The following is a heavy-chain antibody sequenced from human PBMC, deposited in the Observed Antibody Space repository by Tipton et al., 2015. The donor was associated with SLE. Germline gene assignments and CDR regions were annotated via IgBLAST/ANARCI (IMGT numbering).Heavy chain of an antibody. CDR1: GGSFSGYY. J-gene: IGHJ6*03. CDR2: FNHSGST. V-gene: IGHV4-34*01. D-gene: IGHD2-8*01. Sequence: TLSLTCAVYGGSFSGYYWSWIRQPPATGLAGFGEFNHSGSTNYNPSLKSRVTISVDTSKTQFSLKLSSVTAADTAVYYCARGYLHVVGVRCVSYYYSYMDVWGEGTTVTVSS. CDR3: ARGYLHVVGVRCVSYYYSYMDV.